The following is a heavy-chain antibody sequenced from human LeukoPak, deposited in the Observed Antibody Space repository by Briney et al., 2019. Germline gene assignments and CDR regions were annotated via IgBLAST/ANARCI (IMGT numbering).Heavy chain of an antibody. J-gene: IGHJ4*02. CDR1: GGTFRRHA. CDR3: GRGGPLEATTSHPIYY. CDR2: IIPMATKP. Sequence: SVKVACKASGGTFRRHAISWVRQAPGQGLGWMGGIIPMATKPKSARTCQGRVTFTTDESTNTAYMEMTSLPSEDTAVYYCGRGGPLEATTSHPIYYGGQGPLVTVSS. V-gene: IGHV1-69*05. D-gene: IGHD1-26*01.